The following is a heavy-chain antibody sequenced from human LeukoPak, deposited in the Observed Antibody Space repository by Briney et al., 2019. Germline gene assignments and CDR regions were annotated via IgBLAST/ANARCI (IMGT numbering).Heavy chain of an antibody. CDR1: GFTVSSYA. Sequence: GASLRLSWAASGFTVSSYAMSWVRHAPGKWLEWVSATSNSGAVKQYADSVRGRFTISRDNSKNTVNLQMTSLRPEATALYYCAKRNSGYDLFYFDSWGQGTLVTVSS. J-gene: IGHJ4*02. D-gene: IGHD5-12*01. V-gene: IGHV3-23*01. CDR3: AKRNSGYDLFYFDS. CDR2: TSNSGAVK.